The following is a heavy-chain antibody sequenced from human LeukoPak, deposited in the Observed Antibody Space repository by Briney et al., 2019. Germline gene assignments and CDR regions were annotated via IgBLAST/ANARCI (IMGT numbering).Heavy chain of an antibody. J-gene: IGHJ4*02. D-gene: IGHD2-21*01. V-gene: IGHV3-7*01. CDR3: ARLGDDY. CDR2: IKQDGSEK. Sequence: PGGSLRLSCAASGFTFSNYWMNWVRQAPGKGLEWVAKIKQDGSEKHYVDSVKGRFTISRDNANNSLYLQMSGLRAEDTAIYFCARLGDDYWGQGILITVSS. CDR1: GFTFSNYW.